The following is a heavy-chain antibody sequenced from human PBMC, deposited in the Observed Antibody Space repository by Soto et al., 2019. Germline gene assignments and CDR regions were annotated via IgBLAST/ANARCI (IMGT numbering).Heavy chain of an antibody. CDR2: ISSSSSYT. V-gene: IGHV3-11*06. J-gene: IGHJ6*02. Sequence: GGSLRLSCAASGFTFSDYYMSWIRQAPGKGLEWVSYISSSSSYTNYADSVKGRFTISRDNAKNSLYLQMNSLRAEDTAVYYCARNGTWIQLSLALGMDVWGQGTTVTVSS. D-gene: IGHD5-18*01. CDR1: GFTFSDYY. CDR3: ARNGTWIQLSLALGMDV.